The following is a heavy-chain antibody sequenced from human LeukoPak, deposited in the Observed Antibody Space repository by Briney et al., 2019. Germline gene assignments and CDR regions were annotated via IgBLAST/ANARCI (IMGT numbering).Heavy chain of an antibody. V-gene: IGHV3-9*01. D-gene: IGHD6-6*01. CDR1: GFTFDDYG. CDR2: ISWNSGNI. Sequence: GGSLRLSCAASGFTFDDYGMHWVRQPPGKGLEWVSGISWNSGNIGYADSVKGRFTISRDNAKNTLYLQMNSLRAEDTAVYYCARGYGSSRGWYWGQGTLVTVSS. J-gene: IGHJ4*02. CDR3: ARGYGSSRGWY.